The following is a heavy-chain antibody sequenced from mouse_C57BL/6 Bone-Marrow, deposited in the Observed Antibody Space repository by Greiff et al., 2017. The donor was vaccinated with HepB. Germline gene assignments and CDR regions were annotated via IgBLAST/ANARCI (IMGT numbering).Heavy chain of an antibody. CDR2: ISSGGSYT. CDR1: GFTFSSYG. J-gene: IGHJ3*01. V-gene: IGHV5-6*01. CDR3: ARNVWFAY. Sequence: EVMLVESGGDLVKPGGSLKLSCAASGFTFSSYGMSWVRQTPDKRLEWVATISSGGSYTYYPDSVKGRFTISRDNAKNTLYLQMSSLKSEDTAMYYCARNVWFAYWGQGTLVTVSA.